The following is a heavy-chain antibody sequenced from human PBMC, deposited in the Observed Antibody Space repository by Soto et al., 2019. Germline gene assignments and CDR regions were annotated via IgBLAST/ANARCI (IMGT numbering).Heavy chain of an antibody. CDR3: AREGYCSSTKCYMDNY. D-gene: IGHD2-2*01. CDR2: INPNSGET. Sequence: ASVKVSCKASGYTFTGYLMHWVRQAPGQGLEWMGWINPNSGETNYAQKSQGRVTMTRDTSISNAYMELGRLRSDDTAVYYCAREGYCSSTKCYMDNYWGQGTLVTQSS. CDR1: GYTFTGYL. V-gene: IGHV1-2*02. J-gene: IGHJ4*02.